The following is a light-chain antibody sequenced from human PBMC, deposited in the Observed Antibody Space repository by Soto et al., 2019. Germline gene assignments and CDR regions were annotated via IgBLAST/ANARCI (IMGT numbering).Light chain of an antibody. Sequence: QSALTQPASVSGSPGQSITISCTGTSSDIGTYNFVSWYQQHPGKAPKLLIHEINNRPSGVSIRVSGSKSGNTASLTISGLQAEDEADYYCSSDTTTSTLIFGGGTKVTVL. J-gene: IGLJ2*01. CDR3: SSDTTTSTLI. V-gene: IGLV2-14*01. CDR1: SSDIGTYNF. CDR2: EIN.